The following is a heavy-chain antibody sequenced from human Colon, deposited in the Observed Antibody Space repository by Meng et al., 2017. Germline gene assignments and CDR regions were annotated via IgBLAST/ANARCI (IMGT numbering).Heavy chain of an antibody. Sequence: GESLKISCAASGFTFSGYAMHWVRQAPGKGLEWVAIISYDGIEKYYAESVKGRFTVSRDNSKNTLYLQMNSLRTEDTAVYYCARDRLYYGGNRNNWGQGTRVTGSS. D-gene: IGHD4-23*01. CDR1: GFTFSGYA. CDR2: ISYDGIEK. CDR3: ARDRLYYGGNRNN. V-gene: IGHV3-30*04. J-gene: IGHJ4*02.